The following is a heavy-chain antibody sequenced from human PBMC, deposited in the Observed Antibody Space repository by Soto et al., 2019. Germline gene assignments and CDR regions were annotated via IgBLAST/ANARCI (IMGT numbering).Heavy chain of an antibody. CDR3: ARGQGGYWFDP. CDR2: INHSGST. Sequence: ASETLSPTCAVYGGSFSGYYWGWIRQPPGKGLEWIGEINHSGSTNYNPSLKSRVTISVDTSKNQFSLKLSSVTAADTAVYYCARGQGGYWFDPWGQGTLVTVSS. V-gene: IGHV4-34*01. D-gene: IGHD5-12*01. CDR1: GGSFSGYY. J-gene: IGHJ5*02.